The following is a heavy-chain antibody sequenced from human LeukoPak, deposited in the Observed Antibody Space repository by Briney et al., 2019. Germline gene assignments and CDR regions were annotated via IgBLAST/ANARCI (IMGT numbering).Heavy chain of an antibody. CDR1: VFTFRRYE. CDR2: ISSSGRTI. Sequence: GGSLRLSCVASVFTFRRYEMNWLGQAAGKGVEWVSYISSSGRTIYYADSVKGRFTLSRDNAQNSLYLQMNSLRAADTAVYFFARNDYGDPDEYFQHWGQGTLVTVSS. D-gene: IGHD4-17*01. CDR3: ARNDYGDPDEYFQH. V-gene: IGHV3-48*03. J-gene: IGHJ1*01.